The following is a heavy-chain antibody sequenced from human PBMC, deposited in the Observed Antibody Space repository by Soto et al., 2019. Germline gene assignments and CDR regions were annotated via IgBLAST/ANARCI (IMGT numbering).Heavy chain of an antibody. V-gene: IGHV3-53*02. D-gene: IGHD3-10*01. CDR2: AYYGDDA. CDR1: GFTVSDHY. J-gene: IGHJ4*01. CDR3: TGQTKFYGSGSYFDY. Sequence: EVQLVETGGGLIQPGGSLRLSCAASGFTVSDHYMSWVRQVPGVGLEWVAIAYYGDDARYSDSGRGRFPISRDSSKNTLYLQMNNLRAEDTAVYYCTGQTKFYGSGSYFDYWGQGTLVIVSS.